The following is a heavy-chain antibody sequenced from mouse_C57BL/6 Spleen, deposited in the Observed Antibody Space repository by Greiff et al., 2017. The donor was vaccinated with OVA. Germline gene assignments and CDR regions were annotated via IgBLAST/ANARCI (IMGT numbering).Heavy chain of an antibody. CDR2: IYPRDGST. CDR3: AITHYYDYDGFAY. V-gene: IGHV1-85*01. CDR1: GYTFTSYD. Sequence: QVQLQQSGPELVKPGASVKLSCKASGYTFTSYDINWVKQRPGQGLEWIGWIYPRDGSTKYNEKFKGKATLTVDTSSSTAYMELHSLTSEDSAVYFCAITHYYDYDGFAYWGQGTLVTVSA. D-gene: IGHD2-4*01. J-gene: IGHJ3*01.